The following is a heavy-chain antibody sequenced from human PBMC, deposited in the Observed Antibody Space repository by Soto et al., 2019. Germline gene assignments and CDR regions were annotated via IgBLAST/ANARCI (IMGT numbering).Heavy chain of an antibody. D-gene: IGHD3-9*01. CDR2: ISSSSSYI. V-gene: IGHV3-21*01. CDR3: ARGLGDILTGYYNPPFDY. J-gene: IGHJ4*02. CDR1: GFTFSSYS. Sequence: GGSLRLSCAASGFTFSSYSMNWVRQAPGKGLEWVSSISSSSSYIYYADSVKGRFTISRDNAKNSLYLQMNSLRAEDTAVYYCARGLGDILTGYYNPPFDYWSQGTLVTVSS.